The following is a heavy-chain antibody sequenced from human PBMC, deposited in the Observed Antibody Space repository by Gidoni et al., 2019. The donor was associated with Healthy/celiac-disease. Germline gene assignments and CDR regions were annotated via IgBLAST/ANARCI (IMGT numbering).Heavy chain of an antibody. CDR1: GGTFRSYA. J-gene: IGHJ6*02. CDR3: ARVDCSSTSCFPVRDYYYYGMDV. D-gene: IGHD2-2*01. Sequence: QVQLVQSGAEVKKPGSSVKVSCKASGGTFRSYAISWVRQAPGQGLEWMGGIIPIFGTANYAQKFKGRVTITADESTSTAYMELSSLRSEDTAVYYCARVDCSSTSCFPVRDYYYYGMDVWGQGTTVTVSS. V-gene: IGHV1-69*01. CDR2: IIPIFGTA.